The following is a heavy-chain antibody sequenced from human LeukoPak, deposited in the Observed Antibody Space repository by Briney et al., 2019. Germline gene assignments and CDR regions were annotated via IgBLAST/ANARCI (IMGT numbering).Heavy chain of an antibody. J-gene: IGHJ4*02. CDR2: ITWNSHSI. D-gene: IGHD3-10*01. V-gene: IGHV3-48*01. Sequence: GGSLRPSCAASGFTFSSYSMNWVRQAPGKGLEWVSGITWNSHSIAYADSVKGRFTISRDNSKNTLYLQMNSLRAEDTAVYYCARELLWFGEFGYFDYWGQGTLVTVSS. CDR1: GFTFSSYS. CDR3: ARELLWFGEFGYFDY.